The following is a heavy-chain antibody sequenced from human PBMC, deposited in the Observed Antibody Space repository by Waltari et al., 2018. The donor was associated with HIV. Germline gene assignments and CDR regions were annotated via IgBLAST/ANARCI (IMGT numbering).Heavy chain of an antibody. Sequence: QAQLVQSGAEVKKPGASVKVSCKASEYRFTGYYIHWVRQAPGQGPEWMGRINPDIGGTNYAQKFQGRVTMTRDTSISTAHMDLSRLRSDDTAIYYCAREGAGGYGGPPFDFWGQGALVTVSS. CDR3: AREGAGGYGGPPFDF. V-gene: IGHV1-2*06. CDR2: INPDIGGT. J-gene: IGHJ4*02. CDR1: EYRFTGYY. D-gene: IGHD5-12*01.